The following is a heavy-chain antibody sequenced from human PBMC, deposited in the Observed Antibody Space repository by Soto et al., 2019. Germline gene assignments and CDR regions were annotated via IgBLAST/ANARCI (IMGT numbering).Heavy chain of an antibody. CDR3: FRVPATGRTYCGY. V-gene: IGHV4-61*01. Sequence: SESLSPTCTVSSAFVSSVSSYWSWTPQAPGKGLEWIGYIYYSGSTNYNPSLKSRVPISVDRSKNQFYLNLRSVTAADTAVYYCFRVPATGRTYCGYWGRGSRV. D-gene: IGHD1-1*01. J-gene: IGHJ4*02. CDR1: SAFVSSVSSY. CDR2: IYYSGST.